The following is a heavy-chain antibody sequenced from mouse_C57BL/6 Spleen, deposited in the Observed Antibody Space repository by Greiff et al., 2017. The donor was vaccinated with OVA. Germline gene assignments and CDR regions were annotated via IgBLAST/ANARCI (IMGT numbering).Heavy chain of an antibody. Sequence: VKVVEAGAELMKPGASVKLSCKATGYTFTGYWIEWVKQRPGHGLEWIGEILPGSGSTNYNEKFKGKATFTADTSSNTAYMQLSSLTTEDSAIYYCARSTTVVLSRDFDYWGQGTTLTVSS. CDR3: ARSTTVVLSRDFDY. J-gene: IGHJ2*01. CDR2: ILPGSGST. V-gene: IGHV1-9*01. D-gene: IGHD1-1*01. CDR1: GYTFTGYW.